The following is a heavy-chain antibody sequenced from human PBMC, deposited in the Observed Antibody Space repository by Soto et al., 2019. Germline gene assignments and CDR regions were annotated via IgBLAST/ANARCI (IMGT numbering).Heavy chain of an antibody. J-gene: IGHJ3*02. CDR1: GYTFTGYY. V-gene: IGHV1-2*04. CDR2: INPNSGGT. CDR3: AREPADGHDACDI. D-gene: IGHD2-2*01. Sequence: SSVKVSCKASGYTFTGYYMHWVRQAPGQGLEWMGWINPNSGGTNYAQKFQGWVTMTRDTSISTAYMELSRLRSDDTAVYYCAREPADGHDACDIWGQGTMVTVSS.